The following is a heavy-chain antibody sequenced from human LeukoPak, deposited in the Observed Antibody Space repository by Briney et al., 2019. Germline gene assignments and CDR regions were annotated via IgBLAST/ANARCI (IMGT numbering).Heavy chain of an antibody. V-gene: IGHV4-39*01. Sequence: SETLSLTCTVSGGSISSSAYYWGWIRQPPGKGLEWVGSISSGGTTYYSPSLKSRVTISVDTSKNQFSLKLSSVTAADMAVYYCAPAYVWGSFRTFNYWGQGTLVTVSS. CDR2: ISSGGTT. D-gene: IGHD3-16*02. CDR1: GGSISSSAYY. J-gene: IGHJ4*02. CDR3: APAYVWGSFRTFNY.